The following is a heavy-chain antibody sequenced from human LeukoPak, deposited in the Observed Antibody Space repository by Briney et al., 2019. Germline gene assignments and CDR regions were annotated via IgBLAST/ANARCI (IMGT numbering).Heavy chain of an antibody. Sequence: SETLSLTCTVSGGSISSGGYYWSWIRQHPGKGLEWIGYIYYSGSTYYNPSLKSRVTISVDTSKNQFSLKLSSVTAADTAVYYCARTYCSTTSCYNYMDVWGKGTTVTVSS. CDR2: IYYSGST. V-gene: IGHV4-31*03. D-gene: IGHD2-2*02. CDR3: ARTYCSTTSCYNYMDV. J-gene: IGHJ6*03. CDR1: GGSISSGGYY.